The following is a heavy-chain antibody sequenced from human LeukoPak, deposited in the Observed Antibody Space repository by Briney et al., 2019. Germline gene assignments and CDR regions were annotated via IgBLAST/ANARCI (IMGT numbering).Heavy chain of an antibody. CDR3: ARGHTSPDAFDI. J-gene: IGHJ3*02. CDR1: GYTFTDYY. Sequence: ASVKVSCKASGYTFTDYYMHWVRQAPGQGLEWMGWIKTNTGDTNSAQKFQGRVTMTRNTSISTAYMELSSLRSEDTAVYYCARGHTSPDAFDIWGQGTMVTVSS. CDR2: IKTNTGDT. V-gene: IGHV1-2*02.